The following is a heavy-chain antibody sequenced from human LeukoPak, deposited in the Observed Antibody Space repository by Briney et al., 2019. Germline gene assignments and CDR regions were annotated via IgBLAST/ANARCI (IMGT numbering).Heavy chain of an antibody. CDR3: AKTTVTPPYYMDV. CDR2: ITTSSIYI. V-gene: IGHV3-21*01. CDR1: GFTFSSYA. D-gene: IGHD4-11*01. Sequence: GGSLRLSCAASGFTFSSYAMTWVRQAPGKGLEWVSSITTSSIYIYYADSVKGRFTISRDNAKKSLYLQMNSLRAEGTAVYYCAKTTVTPPYYMDVWGKGTTVTVSS. J-gene: IGHJ6*03.